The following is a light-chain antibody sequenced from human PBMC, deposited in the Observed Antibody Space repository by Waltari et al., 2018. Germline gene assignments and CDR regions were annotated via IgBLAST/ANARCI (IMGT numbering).Light chain of an antibody. CDR3: QSYDNSLSAPYV. CDR1: GSNIGAGNE. Sequence: QSLLTQPPSVSGAPGQGVIIPCPGSGSNIGAGNEVHRSQQFPGAAPRLLIYVTDSRPSGVPDRFSGSRSGTSASLAIAGLQAEDEADYFCQSYDNSLSAPYVFGTGTKVIVL. J-gene: IGLJ1*01. V-gene: IGLV1-40*01. CDR2: VTD.